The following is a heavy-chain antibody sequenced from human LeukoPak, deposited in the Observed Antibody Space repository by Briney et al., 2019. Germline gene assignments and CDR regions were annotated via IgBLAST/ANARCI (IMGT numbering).Heavy chain of an antibody. CDR2: ISGSGGDT. D-gene: IGHD3-22*01. J-gene: IGHJ6*02. CDR1: GFTFSNFP. CDR3: ARVLGHDSNGYYYYGLDV. Sequence: GGSLRLSCAASGFTFSNFPMTWVRQAPGKGLESFSSISGSGGDTYYTDSVRGRFTISRDNSKNTLYLQMNGLRDEDTAVYYCARVLGHDSNGYYYYGLDVWGQGTTVTVSS. V-gene: IGHV3-23*01.